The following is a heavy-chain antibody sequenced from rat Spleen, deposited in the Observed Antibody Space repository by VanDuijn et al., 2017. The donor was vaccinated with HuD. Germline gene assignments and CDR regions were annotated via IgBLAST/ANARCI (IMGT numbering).Heavy chain of an antibody. Sequence: EVQLVETGGGLVQPGRSLKLSCVASGFTFSSYWMYWVRQAPGKGLEWVSSINPDGGRTYYPDSVKGRFTISRDNAENTVYLQMNSLRSEDTATYYCAVSGYGYWGQGVMVTVSS. CDR3: AVSGYGY. J-gene: IGHJ2*01. V-gene: IGHV5-58*01. D-gene: IGHD4-3*01. CDR2: INPDGGRT. CDR1: GFTFSSYW.